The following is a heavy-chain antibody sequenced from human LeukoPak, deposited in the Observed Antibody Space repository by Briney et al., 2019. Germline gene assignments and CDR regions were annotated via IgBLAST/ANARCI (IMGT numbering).Heavy chain of an antibody. CDR1: GGSFSGYY. CDR3: ASGAVAGTVDY. V-gene: IGHV4-34*01. D-gene: IGHD6-19*01. J-gene: IGHJ4*02. CDR2: INHSGST. Sequence: PSETLSLTCAVYGGSFSGYYWSWIRRPPGKGLEWIGEINHSGSTNYNPSLKSRVTISVDTSKNQFSLKLSSVTAADTAVYYCASGAVAGTVDYWGQGTLVTVSS.